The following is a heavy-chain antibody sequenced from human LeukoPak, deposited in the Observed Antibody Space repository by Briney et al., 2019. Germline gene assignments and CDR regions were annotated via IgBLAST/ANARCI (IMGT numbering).Heavy chain of an antibody. J-gene: IGHJ4*02. V-gene: IGHV4-39*07. CDR2: IYYSGST. Sequence: PSETLSLTCTVSGGSISSSSYYWGWIRQPPGKGLEWIGSIYYSGSTYYNPSLKSRVTISVDTSKNQFSLKLSSVTAADTAVYYCARFSYGSGTFDYWGQGTLVTVSS. CDR3: ARFSYGSGTFDY. CDR1: GGSISSSSYY. D-gene: IGHD3-10*01.